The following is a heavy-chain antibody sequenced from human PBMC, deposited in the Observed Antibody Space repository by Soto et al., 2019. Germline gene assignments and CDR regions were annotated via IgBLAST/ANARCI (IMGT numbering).Heavy chain of an antibody. CDR2: ISYDGSNQ. J-gene: IGHJ4*02. V-gene: IGHV3-30*18. Sequence: PGGSLRLSCAASGFTFNIYGMHWVRQAPDKGLEWVPLISYDGSNQYYADSVKGRFTISRDNSKNTLFLQMNSLRADDTAVYYCAKDQASGQGSFDSWGQGPMVTVSS. CDR1: GFTFNIYG. CDR3: AKDQASGQGSFDS.